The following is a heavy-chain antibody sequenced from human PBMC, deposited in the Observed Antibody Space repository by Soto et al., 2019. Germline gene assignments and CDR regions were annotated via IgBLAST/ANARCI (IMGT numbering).Heavy chain of an antibody. J-gene: IGHJ4*02. V-gene: IGHV4-31*03. CDR3: ARQIAAADINFDY. CDR2: IYYSGST. CDR1: GGSISSGGYY. Sequence: SETLSLTCTVSGGSISSGGYYWSWIRQHPGKGLEWIGYIYYSGSTYYNPSLKSRVTISVDTSKNQFSLKLSSVTAADTAVYYCARQIAAADINFDYWGQGTLVTVSS. D-gene: IGHD6-13*01.